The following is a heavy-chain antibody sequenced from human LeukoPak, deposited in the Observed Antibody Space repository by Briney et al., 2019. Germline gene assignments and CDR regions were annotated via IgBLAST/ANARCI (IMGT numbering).Heavy chain of an antibody. D-gene: IGHD6-19*01. CDR1: GGSISMSY. CDR3: ARGSSAVAGTGIDY. CDR2: IYYSGST. J-gene: IGHJ4*02. V-gene: IGHV4-59*07. Sequence: SHTLSLTLTLAGGSISMSYWSWIRHPPGKGREWIGYIYYSGSTNYNPSLKSRVTISVDTSKNQFSLKLSSVNAAATAVYYCARGSSAVAGTGIDYWGQGTLVTVSS.